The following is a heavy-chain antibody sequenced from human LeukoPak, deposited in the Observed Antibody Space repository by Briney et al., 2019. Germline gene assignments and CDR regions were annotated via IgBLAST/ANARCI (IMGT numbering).Heavy chain of an antibody. V-gene: IGHV4-59*01. Sequence: SETLSLTCSVSGGSMSDYYWSWIRQSPGKGLEWIGCLYCIGTTNSNPSLKSRLTISQDTSENQFSLRLSSVTAADTGVYYCASQAALDYFDYWGQGILVTVSS. CDR2: LYCIGTT. J-gene: IGHJ4*02. CDR3: ASQAALDYFDY. CDR1: GGSMSDYY.